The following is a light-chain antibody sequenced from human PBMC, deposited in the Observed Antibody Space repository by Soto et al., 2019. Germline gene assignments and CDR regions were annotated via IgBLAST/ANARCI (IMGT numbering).Light chain of an antibody. CDR1: SSDVGGYNY. CDR3: SSYTSSSTVV. J-gene: IGLJ2*01. Sequence: QSALTQPASVSWSPGQSITISCTGTSSDVGGYNYVSWYQQHPGKAPKLMIYDVDNRPSGVSNRFSGSRSGNTASLTISGLQAEDEADYYCSSYTSSSTVVFGGGTKLTVL. CDR2: DVD. V-gene: IGLV2-14*01.